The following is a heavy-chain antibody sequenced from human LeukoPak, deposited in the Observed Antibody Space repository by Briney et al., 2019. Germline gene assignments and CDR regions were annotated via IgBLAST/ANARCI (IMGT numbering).Heavy chain of an antibody. CDR2: IIPILGIA. CDR3: ACSGYYLEGTYNWFDP. Sequence: SVKVSCKASGGTFSSYTISWVRQAPGQGLEWMGRIIPILGIANYAQKFQGRVTITADKSTSTAYMELSSLRSEDTAVYYCACSGYYLEGTYNWFDPWGQGTLVTVSS. J-gene: IGHJ5*02. D-gene: IGHD3-22*01. CDR1: GGTFSSYT. V-gene: IGHV1-69*02.